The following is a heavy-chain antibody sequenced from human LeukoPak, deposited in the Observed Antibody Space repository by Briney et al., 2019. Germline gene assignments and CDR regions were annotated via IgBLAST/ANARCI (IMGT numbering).Heavy chain of an antibody. Sequence: SVKVSCKAYGGSFISYSISWVRQAPGQGLEWMGRIIPILGIANYAQKFQGRVTITADKSTSTAYMELSSLRYEVTAVYYCASKGSCSGGSCYSFDCWGQGTLVTVSS. CDR3: ASKGSCSGGSCYSFDC. CDR2: IIPILGIA. V-gene: IGHV1-69*02. CDR1: GGSFISYS. D-gene: IGHD2-15*01. J-gene: IGHJ4*02.